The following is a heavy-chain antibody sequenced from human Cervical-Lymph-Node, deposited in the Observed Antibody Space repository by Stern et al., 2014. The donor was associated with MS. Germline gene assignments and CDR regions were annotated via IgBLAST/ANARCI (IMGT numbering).Heavy chain of an antibody. J-gene: IGHJ4*02. CDR1: SGSISSYY. V-gene: IGHV4-59*01. CDR2: ISYKGNS. Sequence: QVQLQESGPGLVKPSETLSLTCTVSSGSISSYYWSWIRQPPGKRLEYIGYISYKGNSNYNPSPKSRVTISVDTSKNQISLQLSSVTAADTAVYYCASQMGDYGGNSDWGQGTLVTVSP. D-gene: IGHD4-23*01. CDR3: ASQMGDYGGNSD.